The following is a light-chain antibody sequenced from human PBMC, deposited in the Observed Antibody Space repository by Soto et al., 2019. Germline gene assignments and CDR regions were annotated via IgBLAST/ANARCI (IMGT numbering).Light chain of an antibody. CDR3: QQYNNWPYT. V-gene: IGKV3-15*01. Sequence: EIVMTQSPATLSVSPGERATLSCRASQSVSSNLAWYQQKPGQAPRLLIYGASTRATGIPARFRGSGSGTEFTLTISSLQSEDFAVYYCQQYNNWPYTFGQVTKLEIK. CDR2: GAS. CDR1: QSVSSN. J-gene: IGKJ2*01.